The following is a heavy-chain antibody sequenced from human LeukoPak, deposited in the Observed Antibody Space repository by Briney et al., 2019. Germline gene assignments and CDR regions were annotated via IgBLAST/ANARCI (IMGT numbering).Heavy chain of an antibody. CDR3: AKGGYTTCFDP. J-gene: IGHJ5*02. D-gene: IGHD2-15*01. Sequence: PGGSLRLSCAASGFTFSEYSMSWVRQAPGKGLEWVSNIRSNGRDTYYTDSVKGRFTISRDNSKNTLYLEMNSLGAEDTAVYYCAKGGYTTCFDPWGQGTLVTVSS. CDR1: GFTFSEYS. V-gene: IGHV3-23*01. CDR2: IRSNGRDT.